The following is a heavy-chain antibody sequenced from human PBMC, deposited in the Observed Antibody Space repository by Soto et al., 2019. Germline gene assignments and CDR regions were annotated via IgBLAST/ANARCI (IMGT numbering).Heavy chain of an antibody. CDR1: GGSISSGGYY. CDR2: IYYSGST. CDR3: AREGLVGSGSRWVNDY. J-gene: IGHJ4*02. Sequence: QVQLQESGPGLVKPSQTLSLTCTVSGGSISSGGYYWSWIRQHPGKGLEWIGYIYYSGSTYYNPSLKSRVTISVDTSKNQFSLKLSSVTSADTAVYYCAREGLVGSGSRWVNDYWGQGTLVIVSS. V-gene: IGHV4-31*03. D-gene: IGHD3-10*01.